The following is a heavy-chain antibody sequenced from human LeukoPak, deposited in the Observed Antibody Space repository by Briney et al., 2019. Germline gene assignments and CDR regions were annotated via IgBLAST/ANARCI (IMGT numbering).Heavy chain of an antibody. D-gene: IGHD5-18*01. V-gene: IGHV3-23*01. CDR2: ISGSGGST. Sequence: GGSLRLSCAASGFTFSSYAMSWVRQAPGKGLEWVSAISGSGGSTYYADSVKGRVTISRDNSKNTLYLQMNSLRADDTAVYYCAKDKYSPNIDNWFDPWGQGTLVTVSS. CDR3: AKDKYSPNIDNWFDP. CDR1: GFTFSSYA. J-gene: IGHJ5*02.